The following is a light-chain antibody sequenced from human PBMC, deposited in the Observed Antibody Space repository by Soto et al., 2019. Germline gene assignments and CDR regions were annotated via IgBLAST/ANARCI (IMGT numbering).Light chain of an antibody. CDR1: QSVSSSY. CDR3: LQYGSSSWT. CDR2: GAS. J-gene: IGKJ1*01. Sequence: EIVLTQSPGTLSLSPGERATLSCRASQSVSSSYLAWYQQKPGQAPRLLIYGASSRATGIPDRFSGSGSGTDFTLTISRLEPVDFAVYYCLQYGSSSWTFGQGTKVEIK. V-gene: IGKV3-20*01.